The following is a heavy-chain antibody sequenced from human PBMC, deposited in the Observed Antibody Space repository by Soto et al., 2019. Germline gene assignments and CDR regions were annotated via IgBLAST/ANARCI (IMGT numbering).Heavy chain of an antibody. D-gene: IGHD3-22*01. CDR3: ATAYYYDRGGPHY. V-gene: IGHV1-24*01. Sequence: XXVKGSCKASGYTFTNYGISWVRPAPGQGLEWTGGFDPEDGETIYAQKFQGRVTMTEDTSTDTAYMELSSLRSEDTAVYYCATAYYYDRGGPHYWGQGTLVTVSS. CDR1: GYTFTNYG. J-gene: IGHJ4*02. CDR2: FDPEDGET.